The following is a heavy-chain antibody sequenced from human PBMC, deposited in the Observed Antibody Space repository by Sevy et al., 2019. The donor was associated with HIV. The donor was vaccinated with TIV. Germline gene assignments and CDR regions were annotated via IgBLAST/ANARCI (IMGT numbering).Heavy chain of an antibody. CDR3: AKWGDHDFWSSYSYFDY. J-gene: IGHJ4*02. CDR1: GFTFSSYW. Sequence: GGSLRLSCAASGFTFSSYWMHWVRQVPGKGLVWVSRIKSDGSSTSYADSVKGRFTISRDNAKNTVYLQMNSLRAEDTAVYYCAKWGDHDFWSSYSYFDYWGQGALVTVSS. V-gene: IGHV3-74*01. CDR2: IKSDGSST. D-gene: IGHD3-3*01.